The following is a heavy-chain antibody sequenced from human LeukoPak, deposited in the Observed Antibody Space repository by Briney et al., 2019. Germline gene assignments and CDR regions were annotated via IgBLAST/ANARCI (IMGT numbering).Heavy chain of an antibody. CDR2: ISYDGGNK. D-gene: IGHD3-16*01. J-gene: IGHJ5*02. CDR3: ANLGYYDYVWGSYANTA. CDR1: GFTFSSYG. Sequence: PGGSLRLSCAASGFTFSSYGMHWVRQAPGKGLEWVAVISYDGGNKYYADSVKGRFTISRDNSKNTLYLEMNSLRAEDTAVYYCANLGYYDYVWGSYANTAWGQGTLVTVSP. V-gene: IGHV3-30*18.